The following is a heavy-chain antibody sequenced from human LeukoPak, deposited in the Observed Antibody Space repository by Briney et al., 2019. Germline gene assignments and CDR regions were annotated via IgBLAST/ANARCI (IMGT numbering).Heavy chain of an antibody. CDR1: GGSFSGYY. CDR2: INHSGST. CDR3: ARRSPMKWELLRGGEYFDY. J-gene: IGHJ4*02. Sequence: SETLSLTCAVYGGSFSGYYWSWIRQPPGKGLEWIGEINHSGSTNYNPSLKSRVTISVDTSKNQFSLKLSSVTAADTAVYYCARRSPMKWELLRGGEYFDYWGQGTLVTVSS. D-gene: IGHD1-26*01. V-gene: IGHV4-34*01.